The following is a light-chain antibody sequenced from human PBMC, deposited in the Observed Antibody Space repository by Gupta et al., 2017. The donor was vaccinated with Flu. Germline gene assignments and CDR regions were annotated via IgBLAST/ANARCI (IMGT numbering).Light chain of an antibody. Sequence: VTPGEPASISCRSSQILLFNTGYNYLDWYLQKLGQIPQLLIYLGSNRASGVPDRFRACAPGTDFTLKISRVEPADVGVYYSRQALQTRVSFGPGTRLELK. CDR2: LGS. V-gene: IGKV2-28*01. CDR3: RQALQTRVS. CDR1: QILLFNTGYNY. J-gene: IGKJ5*01.